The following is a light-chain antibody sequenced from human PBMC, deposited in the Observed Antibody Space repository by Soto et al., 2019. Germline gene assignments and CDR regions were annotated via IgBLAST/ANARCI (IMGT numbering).Light chain of an antibody. V-gene: IGLV2-8*01. CDR2: EVN. Sequence: QSALTQPPSASGSPGQSVTISRTGTSSDIGGYNYVSWYQQHPGKAPKLLIYEVNKRPSGVPDRFSGSKSGNTASLTVSGLQTEDEADYYCSSYAGSNKRYVFGTGTKVTV. J-gene: IGLJ1*01. CDR3: SSYAGSNKRYV. CDR1: SSDIGGYNY.